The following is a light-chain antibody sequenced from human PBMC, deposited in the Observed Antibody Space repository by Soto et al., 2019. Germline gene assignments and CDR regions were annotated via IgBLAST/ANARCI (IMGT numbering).Light chain of an antibody. CDR3: QKYNNYSGT. CDR2: KAS. CDR1: QSISSW. J-gene: IGKJ1*01. V-gene: IGKV1-5*03. Sequence: DIHMTQSPSTLSASVGDRVTITCRASQSISSWLAWYQQKPGKAPKLLIYKASSLESGVPSRFSGSGSGTEFTLTISSLQTDDFAIYYCQKYNNYSGTFGQGTKVEIK.